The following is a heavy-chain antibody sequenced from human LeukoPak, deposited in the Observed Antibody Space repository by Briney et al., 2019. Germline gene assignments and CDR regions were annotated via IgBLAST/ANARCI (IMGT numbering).Heavy chain of an antibody. Sequence: GKSLKVCWKGSGYSFITYWTHLGPQMPGKCLEWMGIIYPGDSDTRYSPSFQGQVTISADKSISTAYLQWSSLKASDTAMYYCARHEGQLVVDYWGQGTLVTVSP. D-gene: IGHD6-6*01. CDR3: ARHEGQLVVDY. V-gene: IGHV5-51*01. J-gene: IGHJ4*02. CDR1: GYSFITYW. CDR2: IYPGDSDT.